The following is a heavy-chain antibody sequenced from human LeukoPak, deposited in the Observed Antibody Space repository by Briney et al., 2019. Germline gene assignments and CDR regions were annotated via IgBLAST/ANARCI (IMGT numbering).Heavy chain of an antibody. V-gene: IGHV3-33*01. CDR2: IWYDGSNK. Sequence: PGGSLRLSCAASGFTFSSYGMHWVRQAPGKGLEWVAVIWYDGSNKYYADSVKGRFTISRDNSKNTLYLQMNSLRAEDTAVYYCTRAQLWPLSPVDYWGQGTLVTVSS. CDR3: TRAQLWPLSPVDY. D-gene: IGHD5-18*01. J-gene: IGHJ4*02. CDR1: GFTFSSYG.